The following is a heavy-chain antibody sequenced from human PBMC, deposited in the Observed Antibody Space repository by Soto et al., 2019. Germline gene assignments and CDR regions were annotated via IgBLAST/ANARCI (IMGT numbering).Heavy chain of an antibody. CDR1: GFTFSSYA. V-gene: IGHV3-23*01. Sequence: GGSLRLSCAASGFTFSSYAMSWVRQAPGKGLEWVSAISGSGGSTYYADSVKGRFTISRDNSKNTLFVQMNSLRAEDTAVYYCAFYDFSGRTCSDYWGQGTLVTVSS. J-gene: IGHJ4*02. D-gene: IGHD3-3*01. CDR3: AFYDFSGRTCSDY. CDR2: ISGSGGST.